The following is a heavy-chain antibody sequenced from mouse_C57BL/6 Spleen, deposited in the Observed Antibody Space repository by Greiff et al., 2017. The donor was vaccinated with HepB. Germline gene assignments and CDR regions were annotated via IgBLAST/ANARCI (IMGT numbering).Heavy chain of an antibody. Sequence: QVQLQQPGAELVKPGASVKLSCKASGYTFTSYWMHWVKQRPGQGLEWIGMIHPNSGSTNYNEKFKSKATLTVDKSSSTAYMQLSSLTSEDSAVYYCARGDMDGYYVFAYWGQGTLVTVSA. V-gene: IGHV1-64*01. CDR2: IHPNSGST. J-gene: IGHJ3*01. CDR1: GYTFTSYW. D-gene: IGHD2-3*01. CDR3: ARGDMDGYYVFAY.